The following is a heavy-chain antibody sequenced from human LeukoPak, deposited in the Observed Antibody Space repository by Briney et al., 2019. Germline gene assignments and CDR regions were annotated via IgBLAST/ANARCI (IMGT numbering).Heavy chain of an antibody. CDR3: ARIGSSSCPDCNY. CDR1: GGSISNYY. J-gene: IGHJ4*02. V-gene: IGHV4-4*07. CDR2: IYSGGST. D-gene: IGHD6-13*01. Sequence: PSETLSLTCTVSGGSISNYYWTWIRQPAGKGLEWIGRIYSGGSTDYNPSLKSRVTMSVDTSKSQFSLRLTSVTAADTAVYYCARIGSSSCPDCNYWGQGTLVTVSS.